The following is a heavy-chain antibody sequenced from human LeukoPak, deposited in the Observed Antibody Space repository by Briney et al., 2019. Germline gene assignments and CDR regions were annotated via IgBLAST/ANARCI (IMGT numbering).Heavy chain of an antibody. Sequence: ASVKVSCKASGYTFTSYGISWVRQAPGQGLEWMGWISAYNGNTNYAQKLQGRVTMTRDTSTSTVYMELSSLRSEDTAVYYCARAQGEQWLVSNYYYYGMDVWGQGTTVTVSS. D-gene: IGHD6-19*01. CDR1: GYTFTSYG. V-gene: IGHV1-18*01. J-gene: IGHJ6*02. CDR3: ARAQGEQWLVSNYYYYGMDV. CDR2: ISAYNGNT.